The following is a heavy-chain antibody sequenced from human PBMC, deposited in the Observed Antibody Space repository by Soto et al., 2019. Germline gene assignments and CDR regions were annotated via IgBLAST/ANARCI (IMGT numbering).Heavy chain of an antibody. CDR1: GGSISSGGYY. D-gene: IGHD3-10*01. CDR2: IYYSGST. Sequence: SETLSLTCTVSGGSISSGGYYWSWIRQHPEKGLEWIGYIYYSGSTYYNPSLKSRVTMSVDKSKNEFTLQLTSVTAADTAVYYCATSYGNAWYTYWGQGIQVTVSS. V-gene: IGHV4-31*03. CDR3: ATSYGNAWYTY. J-gene: IGHJ1*01.